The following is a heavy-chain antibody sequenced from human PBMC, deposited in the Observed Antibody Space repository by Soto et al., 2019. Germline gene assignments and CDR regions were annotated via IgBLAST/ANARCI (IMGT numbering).Heavy chain of an antibody. J-gene: IGHJ4*02. D-gene: IGHD3-10*01. Sequence: QVQLVQSGAEVKKPGASVKVSCKASGYTFTSYGISWVRQAPGQGLEWMGWISAYNGNTNYAQKRQGRVTMTTDTSTSTAYMELSSLRSDDTAVYYCARDKGAYRAMVRGVIVDYWGQGTLVTVSS. CDR1: GYTFTSYG. CDR3: ARDKGAYRAMVRGVIVDY. V-gene: IGHV1-18*01. CDR2: ISAYNGNT.